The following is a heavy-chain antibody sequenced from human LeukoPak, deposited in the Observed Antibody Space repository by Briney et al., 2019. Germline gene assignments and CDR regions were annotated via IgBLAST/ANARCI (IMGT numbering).Heavy chain of an antibody. CDR2: ISINGDAT. V-gene: IGHV3-64*04. CDR1: GFIFSNSA. D-gene: IGHD5-18*01. J-gene: IGHJ5*02. CDR3: ARDGHSYGYGWFDP. Sequence: GGSLRLSCSASGFIFSNSAMHWLRQVPGKGLEHISVISINGDATKYADSVKGRFTISRDNSKNTLYLQMNSLRAEDTAVYYCARDGHSYGYGWFDPWGQGTLVTVSS.